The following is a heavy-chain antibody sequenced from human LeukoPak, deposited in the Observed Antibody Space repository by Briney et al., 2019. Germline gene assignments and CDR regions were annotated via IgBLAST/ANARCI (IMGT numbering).Heavy chain of an antibody. CDR1: GGTFSSYA. D-gene: IGHD2-21*02. V-gene: IGHV1-69*13. CDR2: IIPIFGTA. CDR3: ASLGPTAIGY. J-gene: IGHJ4*02. Sequence: SSVKVSCKASGGTFSSYAISWVRQAPGQGLEWMGGIIPIFGTAHYAQNFQGRVTITADESTSPAYMELSSLRSEDTAVYYCASLGPTAIGYWGQGTLVTVSS.